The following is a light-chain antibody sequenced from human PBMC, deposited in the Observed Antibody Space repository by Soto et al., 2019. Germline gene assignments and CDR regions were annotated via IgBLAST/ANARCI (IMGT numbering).Light chain of an antibody. CDR2: KAS. J-gene: IGKJ4*01. CDR1: QSISSW. Sequence: DIQMTQSPSTLSASVGDRVTITCRASQSISSWLAWYQQKPGKAPKLLIYKASGLESGVPSRFSGSGSGTDFTLTISSLQPEDFAPYYCQQYNSYSPLTFGGGTKVDIK. CDR3: QQYNSYSPLT. V-gene: IGKV1-5*03.